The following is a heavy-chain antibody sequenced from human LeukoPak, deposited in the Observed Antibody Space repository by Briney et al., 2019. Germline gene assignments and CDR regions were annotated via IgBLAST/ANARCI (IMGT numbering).Heavy chain of an antibody. Sequence: KSSETLSLTCAVYGGSFSGYYWSWIRQPPGKGLEWIGEINHSGSTNYNPSLKSRVTISVDTSKNQFSLKLSSVTAADTAVYYCARRQYYYDSSGYVWGQGTLVTVSS. J-gene: IGHJ4*02. D-gene: IGHD3-22*01. CDR1: GGSFSGYY. CDR2: INHSGST. V-gene: IGHV4-34*01. CDR3: ARRQYYYDSSGYV.